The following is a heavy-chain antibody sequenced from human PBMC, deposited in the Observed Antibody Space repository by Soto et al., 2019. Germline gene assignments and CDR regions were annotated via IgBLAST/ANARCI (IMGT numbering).Heavy chain of an antibody. D-gene: IGHD6-19*01. CDR2: IIPILGIA. V-gene: IGHV1-69*04. CDR3: ARDQLRAYSSGWYPLDV. J-gene: IGHJ6*04. Sequence: SVKVSCKASGGTFSSYTISWVRQAPGQGFEWMGRIIPILGIANYAQKFQGRVTITADKSTSTAYMELSSLRSEDTAVYYCARDQLRAYSSGWYPLDVWGKGTTVTVSS. CDR1: GGTFSSYT.